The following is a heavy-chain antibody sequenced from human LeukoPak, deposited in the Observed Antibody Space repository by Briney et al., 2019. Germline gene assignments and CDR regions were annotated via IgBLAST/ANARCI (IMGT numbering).Heavy chain of an antibody. D-gene: IGHD3-22*01. CDR1: GFTVSSNY. CDR3: ARDPYYDSSGYQRGDAFDI. V-gene: IGHV3-53*01. Sequence: GGSLRLSCAASGFTVSSNYMSWVRQAPGKGLEWVSVIYSGGSTYYADSVKGRFTISRDNSKNTLYLQMNSLRAEDTAVYYCARDPYYDSSGYQRGDAFDIWGQGTMVTVSS. CDR2: IYSGGST. J-gene: IGHJ3*02.